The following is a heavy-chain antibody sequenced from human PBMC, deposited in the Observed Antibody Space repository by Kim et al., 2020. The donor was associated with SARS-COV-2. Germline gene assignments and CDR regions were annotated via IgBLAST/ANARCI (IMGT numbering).Heavy chain of an antibody. CDR2: VSYDGSNK. CDR1: GFTFSTYG. J-gene: IGHJ6*02. Sequence: GGSLRLSCAASGFTFSTYGMHWVRQAPGKGLEWVAVVSYDGSNKYYADSVKGRFTISRDNSKNTLYLQMNSMRAEDTAVFYCARGTEGNTYYVLDVGDQGTTV. V-gene: IGHV3-33*05. CDR3: ARGTEGNTYYVLDV. D-gene: IGHD4-4*01.